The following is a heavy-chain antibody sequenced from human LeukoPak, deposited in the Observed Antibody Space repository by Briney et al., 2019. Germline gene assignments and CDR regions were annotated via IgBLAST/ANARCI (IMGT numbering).Heavy chain of an antibody. V-gene: IGHV4-34*01. CDR2: INHSGST. J-gene: IGHJ4*02. CDR1: GGSFSGYY. CDR3: ARDLDSLFDY. D-gene: IGHD3-22*01. Sequence: TSETLSLTCAVYGGSFSGYYWSWLRQPPGKGLEWIGEINHSGSTNYNPSLKSRITISVDTSKNQFSLKLISVTAADTAVYYCARDLDSLFDYWGQGTLVTVSS.